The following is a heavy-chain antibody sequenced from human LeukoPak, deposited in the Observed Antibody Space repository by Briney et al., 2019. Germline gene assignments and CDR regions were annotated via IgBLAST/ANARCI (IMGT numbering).Heavy chain of an antibody. CDR1: GFTFDDYA. CDR2: ISWNSGSI. D-gene: IGHD1-1*01. V-gene: IGHV3-9*01. J-gene: IGHJ6*03. Sequence: GGSLRLSCAASGFTFDDYAMHWVRQAPGKGLEWVSGISWNSGSIGYADSVKGRFTISRDNAKNSLYLQMNSLRAEDTALYYCAKASLEVDEEYYYYYMDVWGKGTTVTVSS. CDR3: AKASLEVDEEYYYYYMDV.